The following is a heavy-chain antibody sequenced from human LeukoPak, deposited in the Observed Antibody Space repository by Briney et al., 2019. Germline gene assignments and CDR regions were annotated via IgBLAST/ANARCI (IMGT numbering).Heavy chain of an antibody. CDR3: ARPTYPYYDFWSGPGRNNWFDP. D-gene: IGHD3-3*01. Sequence: PSETLSLTCTVSGGSISSYYWSWIRQPPGKGLEWIGYIYYSGSTNYNPSLKSRVTISVDTSKNQFSLKLSSVTAADTAVYYCARPTYPYYDFWSGPGRNNWFDPWGQGTLVTVSS. J-gene: IGHJ5*02. V-gene: IGHV4-59*12. CDR1: GGSISSYY. CDR2: IYYSGST.